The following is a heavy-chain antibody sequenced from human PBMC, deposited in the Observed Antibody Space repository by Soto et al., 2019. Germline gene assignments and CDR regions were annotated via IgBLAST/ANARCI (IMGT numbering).Heavy chain of an antibody. Sequence: GGSLRLSCAASGFTVSINYMSWVRQAPGKGLEWVSVIYSGGSTYYADSVKGRFTISTDSSKNTLYLQMNSLRAEDTAVYYCARDTYYHSGAYYLDAFYIWGQGTMVTVSS. CDR1: GFTVSINY. CDR3: ARDTYYHSGAYYLDAFYI. V-gene: IGHV3-53*01. CDR2: IYSGGST. J-gene: IGHJ3*02. D-gene: IGHD3-22*01.